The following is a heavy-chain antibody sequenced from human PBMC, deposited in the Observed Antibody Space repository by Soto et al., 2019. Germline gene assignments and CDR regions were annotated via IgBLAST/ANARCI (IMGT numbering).Heavy chain of an antibody. CDR3: AGTGRGYSYGSDYYYGMDV. CDR1: GGAFSGYY. J-gene: IGHJ6*02. D-gene: IGHD5-18*01. Sequence: QVQLQQWGAGLLKPSETLSLTCAVYGGAFSGYYWSWIRQPPGKGLEWIGEINHSASTTYNPSLKGRVTISVDTSKNQCSLELCSLTAGDTAVYYCAGTGRGYSYGSDYYYGMDVWGQGTTVTVSS. V-gene: IGHV4-34*01. CDR2: INHSAST.